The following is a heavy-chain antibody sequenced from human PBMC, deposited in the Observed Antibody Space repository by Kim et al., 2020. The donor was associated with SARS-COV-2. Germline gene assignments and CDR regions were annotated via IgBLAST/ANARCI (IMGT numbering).Heavy chain of an antibody. J-gene: IGHJ4*02. CDR2: IYSGGSST. V-gene: IGHV3-23*03. CDR1: GFTFSSYA. D-gene: IGHD6-19*01. CDR3: AKVSTGIAVAGTLYLDY. Sequence: GGSLRLSCAASGFTFSSYAMSWVRQAPGKGLEWVSVIYSGGSSTYYADSVKGRFTISRDNSKNTLYLQMNSLRAEDTAVYYCAKVSTGIAVAGTLYLDYWGQGTLVTVSS.